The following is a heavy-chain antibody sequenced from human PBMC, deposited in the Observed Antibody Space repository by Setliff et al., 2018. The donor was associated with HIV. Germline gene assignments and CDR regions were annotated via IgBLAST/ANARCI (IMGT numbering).Heavy chain of an antibody. CDR2: ISSSSNYI. CDR3: ARVVYYFGSDRPYYYGMDV. D-gene: IGHD3-10*01. J-gene: IGHJ6*02. V-gene: IGHV3-21*01. Sequence: GGSLRLSCAASGFTFSSYAMHWVRQAPGKGLEWVSSISSSSNYIYYADSVKGRFTISRDNAKNSLYLQMNSLRAEDTAVYYCARVVYYFGSDRPYYYGMDVWGQGTTVTVS. CDR1: GFTFSSYA.